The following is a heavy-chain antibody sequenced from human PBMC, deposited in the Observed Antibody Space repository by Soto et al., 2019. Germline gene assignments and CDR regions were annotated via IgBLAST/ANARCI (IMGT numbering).Heavy chain of an antibody. V-gene: IGHV3-33*01. D-gene: IGHD6-19*01. Sequence: GGSLRLSCAASGFTFSSYDMHWVRQAPGKGLEWVGIIWYDGSNKYYADSVKGRFTISRDNSKNTLYLEVNSLRPDDTAVYYCARSFRQSLVDSWGQGALVTV. J-gene: IGHJ4*02. CDR2: IWYDGSNK. CDR3: ARSFRQSLVDS. CDR1: GFTFSSYD.